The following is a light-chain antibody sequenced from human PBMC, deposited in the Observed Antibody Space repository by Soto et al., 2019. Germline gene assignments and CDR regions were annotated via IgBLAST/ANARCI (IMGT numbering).Light chain of an antibody. CDR1: SSDVGGYDF. J-gene: IGLJ2*01. CDR3: SSYTSSNTLV. CDR2: DVS. V-gene: IGLV2-14*01. Sequence: QSALTQPASVSGSPGQSITISCTGTSSDVGGYDFVSWYQQHPGKAPKFMIYDVSSRPSGVSSRFSGFKSGDTASLTISGLQAVDEGDYYCSSYTSSNTLVFGGGTKVTVL.